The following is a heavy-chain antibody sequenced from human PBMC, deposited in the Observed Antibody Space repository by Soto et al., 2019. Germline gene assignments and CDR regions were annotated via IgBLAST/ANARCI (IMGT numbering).Heavy chain of an antibody. CDR1: GYTFTSYY. J-gene: IGHJ5*02. V-gene: IGHV1-46*01. D-gene: IGHD7-27*01. CDR3: ARGANWDNWFAP. Sequence: QVQLVQSGAEVKKPGASVKVSCKASGYTFTSYYMHWVRQAPGQGLEWMGIINPSGGSASYAQKFQGRVTMTRDTSTSTVYMEMSSLRSEDTAVYYCARGANWDNWFAPWGQGTLVTVSS. CDR2: INPSGGSA.